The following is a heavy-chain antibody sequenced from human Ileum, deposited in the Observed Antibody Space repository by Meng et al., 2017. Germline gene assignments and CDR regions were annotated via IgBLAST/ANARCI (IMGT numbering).Heavy chain of an antibody. D-gene: IGHD3-10*01. J-gene: IGHJ4*02. CDR1: GFTFSTYA. CDR3: VRKPESNYYDY. V-gene: IGHV3-23*01. CDR2: ISDHGYNT. Sequence: GGSLRLSCAASGFTFSTYAMSWVRQAPGKGLEWVSGISDHGYNTYYADSVKGRFAISRDNSKNTLSLQMNSLSAEDTAIYYCVRKPESNYYDYWGQGTLVTVSS.